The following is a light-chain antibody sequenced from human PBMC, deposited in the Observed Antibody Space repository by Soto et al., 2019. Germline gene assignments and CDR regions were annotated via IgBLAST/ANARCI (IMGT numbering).Light chain of an antibody. Sequence: QSALTQPPSASGSPGQSVTISCTGNSSDVGGYNSVSWYQHHPGKGPKLIIYEVSKRPSGVPDRFSGSKSANTASLTVSGLQAEDEADYYCSSYAGSNNYVFGTGTKLTVL. J-gene: IGLJ1*01. CDR2: EVS. CDR1: SSDVGGYNS. V-gene: IGLV2-8*01. CDR3: SSYAGSNNYV.